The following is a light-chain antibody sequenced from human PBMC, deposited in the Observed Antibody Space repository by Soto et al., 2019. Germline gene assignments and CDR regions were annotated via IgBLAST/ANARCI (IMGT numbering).Light chain of an antibody. CDR1: SSDVGGYNY. J-gene: IGLJ2*01. V-gene: IGLV2-8*01. CDR3: SLFAGNNNLV. CDR2: EVS. Sequence: QSALTQPPSASGSPGQSVTISCTGTSSDVGGYNYVSWYQQHPGKAPKLMISEVSKRPSGVPDRFSGSKSDNTASLTVSGLQAEDEADYYCSLFAGNNNLVFGGGTKLAVL.